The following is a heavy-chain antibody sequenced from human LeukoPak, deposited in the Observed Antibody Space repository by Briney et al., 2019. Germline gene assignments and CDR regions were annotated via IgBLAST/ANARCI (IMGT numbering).Heavy chain of an antibody. CDR2: IHYSGNT. V-gene: IGHV4-39*01. CDR1: GGSISSSKYY. Sequence: PSETLSLTCTVSGGSISSSKYYWGWIRQPPGKGLEWIGSIHYSGNTYYNPSLKSRVTISVDTSKDQFSLTLTSVTAADTSVYYCARRRGHGDYRPDSWGQGTLVAVSS. CDR3: ARRRGHGDYRPDS. J-gene: IGHJ4*02. D-gene: IGHD4-17*01.